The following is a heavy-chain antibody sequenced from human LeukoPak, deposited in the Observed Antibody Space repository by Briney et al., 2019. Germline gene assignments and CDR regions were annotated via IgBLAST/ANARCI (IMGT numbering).Heavy chain of an antibody. Sequence: GGSLRLSCAASGFTFSSYAMSWVRQAPGKGLEWVSAISGSGGSTYYADSVKGRFTISRDNSKNTLYLQMNSLRAEDTAVYYCANTRMGATRAEYFQHWGQGTLVTVSS. CDR2: ISGSGGST. CDR3: ANTRMGATRAEYFQH. V-gene: IGHV3-23*01. CDR1: GFTFSSYA. D-gene: IGHD1-26*01. J-gene: IGHJ1*01.